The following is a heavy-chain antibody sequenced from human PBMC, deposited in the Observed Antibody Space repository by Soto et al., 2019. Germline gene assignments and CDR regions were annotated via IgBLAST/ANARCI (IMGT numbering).Heavy chain of an antibody. CDR3: ARSADWAHYYYYYMDV. Sequence: SETLSLTCTVSGGSISSSSYYWGWIRQPPGKGLEWIGSIYYSGSTYYNPSLKSRVTISVDTSKNQFSLKLSSVTAADTAVYYCARSADWAHYYYYYMDVWGKGTTVTVSS. D-gene: IGHD2-21*01. V-gene: IGHV4-39*01. CDR1: GGSISSSSYY. J-gene: IGHJ6*03. CDR2: IYYSGST.